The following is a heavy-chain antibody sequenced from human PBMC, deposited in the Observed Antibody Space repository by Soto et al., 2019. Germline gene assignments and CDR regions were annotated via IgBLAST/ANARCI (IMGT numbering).Heavy chain of an antibody. CDR1: GYTFTSYG. CDR2: ISAYNGNT. V-gene: IGHV1-18*04. J-gene: IGHJ6*02. Sequence: ASVKVSCKASGYTFTSYGISWVRQAPGQGLEWMGWISAYNGNTNYAQKLQGRVTMTTDTSTSTAYMELRSLRSDDTAVYYCARDWRYCSSTSCYTTTIFYYYYGMDVWGQGTTVTVSS. D-gene: IGHD2-2*02. CDR3: ARDWRYCSSTSCYTTTIFYYYYGMDV.